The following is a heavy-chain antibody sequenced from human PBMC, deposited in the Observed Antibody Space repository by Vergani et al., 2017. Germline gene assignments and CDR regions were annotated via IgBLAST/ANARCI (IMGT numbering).Heavy chain of an antibody. CDR2: ISYDGSNK. D-gene: IGHD1-14*01. Sequence: VQLVQSGGGLVQPGGSLRLSCAASGFTVSTNYMNWVRQAPGKGLEWVAVISYDGSNKYYADSVKGRFTISRDNSKNTLYLQMNSLRAEDTAVYYCASPKGRAELQHSDYWGQGTLVTVSS. J-gene: IGHJ4*02. CDR1: GFTVSTNY. V-gene: IGHV3-30-3*01. CDR3: ASPKGRAELQHSDY.